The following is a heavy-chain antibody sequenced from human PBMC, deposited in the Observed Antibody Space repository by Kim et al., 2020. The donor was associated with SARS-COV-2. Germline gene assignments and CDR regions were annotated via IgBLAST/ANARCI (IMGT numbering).Heavy chain of an antibody. CDR3: AREPYSSGGYAPRGFDY. CDR1: GFTFSSYS. CDR2: ISSSSSTI. Sequence: GSLRLSCAASGFTFSSYSMNWVRQAPGKGLEWVSYISSSSSTIYYADSVKGRFTISRDNAKNSLYLQMNSLRDEDTAVYYCAREPYSSGGYAPRGFDYWGQGTLVTVSS. V-gene: IGHV3-48*02. D-gene: IGHD6-19*01. J-gene: IGHJ4*02.